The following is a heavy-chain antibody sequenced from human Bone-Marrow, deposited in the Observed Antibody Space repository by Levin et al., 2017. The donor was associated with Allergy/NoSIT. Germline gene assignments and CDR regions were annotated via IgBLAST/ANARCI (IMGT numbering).Heavy chain of an antibody. Sequence: PAGGSLRLSCEASGFTFSNYWMSWVRQAPGKGLEWVASIKQDGSEKYYVDSVKGRFTISRDNAKNSLYLQMNSLRAEDTAVYYCARDRSLASWGQGTMVTVSS. CDR2: IKQDGSEK. V-gene: IGHV3-7*01. CDR3: ARDRSLAS. CDR1: GFTFSNYW. D-gene: IGHD3-3*01. J-gene: IGHJ1*01.